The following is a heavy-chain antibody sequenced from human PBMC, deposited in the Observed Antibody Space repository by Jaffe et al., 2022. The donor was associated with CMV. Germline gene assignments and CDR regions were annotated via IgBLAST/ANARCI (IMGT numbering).Heavy chain of an antibody. CDR1: GGSFSGYY. Sequence: QVQLQQWGAGLLKPSETLSLTCAVYGGSFSGYYWSWIRQPPGKGLEWIGEINHSGSTNYNPSLKSRVTISVDTSKNQFSLKLSSVTAADTAVYYCASLPYMGHYSSTPQDAFDIWGQGTMVTVSS. D-gene: IGHD6-13*01. CDR2: INHSGST. J-gene: IGHJ3*02. V-gene: IGHV4-34*01. CDR3: ASLPYMGHYSSTPQDAFDI.